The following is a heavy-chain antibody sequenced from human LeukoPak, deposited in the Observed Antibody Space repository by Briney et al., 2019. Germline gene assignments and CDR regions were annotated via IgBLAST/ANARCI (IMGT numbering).Heavy chain of an antibody. Sequence: SQTLSLTCTVSGGSISSYYWSWVRQPPGKGLEWGGDISYSGGTNYNPSLKSRVTISVDTSKNKFSLRLRSVTAPHTPAYYCARLVVSAARAYYDYYYIDVWGQGTTVTVSS. D-gene: IGHD2-2*01. V-gene: IGHV4-59*12. J-gene: IGHJ6*03. CDR2: ISYSGGT. CDR1: GGSISSYY. CDR3: ARLVVSAARAYYDYYYIDV.